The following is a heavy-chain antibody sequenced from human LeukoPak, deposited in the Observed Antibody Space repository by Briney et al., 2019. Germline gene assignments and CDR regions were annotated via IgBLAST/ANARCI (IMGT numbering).Heavy chain of an antibody. CDR2: IWYDGTNI. J-gene: IGHJ4*02. V-gene: IGHV3-33*01. CDR3: ARDSNSHYYFDY. Sequence: GGSLRLSCAASGFTFSTYAMYWVRQAPGKGLEWVAIIWYDGTNIQYADSVKGRFTISRDNSNNTVYLQMNSLRAEDTAVYYCARDSNSHYYFDYWGQGTLVTVSS. CDR1: GFTFSTYA. D-gene: IGHD2-2*01.